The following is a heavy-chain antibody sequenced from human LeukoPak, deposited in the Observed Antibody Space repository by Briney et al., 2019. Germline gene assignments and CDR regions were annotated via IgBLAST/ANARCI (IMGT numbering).Heavy chain of an antibody. CDR3: ARTYYYMDV. V-gene: IGHV4-59*01. CDR2: IYYTGST. Sequence: SETLSLTCTISGGSISSYFWSWIRQPPGKGLEWIGYIYYTGSTNYNPSLKSRVIISLDTSKNQFSLKLSSVTAADTAVYYCARTYYYMDVWGKGTTVTISS. J-gene: IGHJ6*03. CDR1: GGSISSYF.